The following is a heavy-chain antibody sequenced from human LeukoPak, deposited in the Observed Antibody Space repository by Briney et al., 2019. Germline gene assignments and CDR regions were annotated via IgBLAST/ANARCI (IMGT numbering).Heavy chain of an antibody. Sequence: GALRLSCAASGFTFNNYWMHWVRQAPGKGLVWVSRINSDGSSTNYADSVKGRFTISRDNAKDTLYLQMNSLRAEYTAVYYCARDSQRWLPDYWGQGTLVTVSS. D-gene: IGHD5-24*01. CDR1: GFTFNNYW. CDR2: INSDGSST. V-gene: IGHV3-74*01. CDR3: ARDSQRWLPDY. J-gene: IGHJ4*02.